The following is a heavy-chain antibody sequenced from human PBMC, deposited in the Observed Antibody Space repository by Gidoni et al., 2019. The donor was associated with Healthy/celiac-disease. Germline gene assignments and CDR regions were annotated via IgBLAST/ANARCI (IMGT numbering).Heavy chain of an antibody. D-gene: IGHD6-13*01. J-gene: IGHJ6*02. CDR2: IIPIFGTA. CDR1: GGTFSSYA. V-gene: IGHV1-69*01. CDR3: AREPAAGSYYYYGMDV. Sequence: SGAEVTKPGSSVKVSCKASGGTFSSYAISWVRQAPGQGLEWMGGIIPIFGTANYAQKFQGRVTITADESTSTAYMELSSLRSEDTAVYYCAREPAAGSYYYYGMDVWGQGTTVTVSS.